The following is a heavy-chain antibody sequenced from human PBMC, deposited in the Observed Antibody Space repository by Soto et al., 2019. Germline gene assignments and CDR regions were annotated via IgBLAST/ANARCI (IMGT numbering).Heavy chain of an antibody. CDR2: IIPISGTT. CDR1: GDVFRSYG. V-gene: IGHV1-69*13. J-gene: IGHJ6*02. Sequence: SVKVSCKASGDVFRSYGINWVRQAPGQGLEWMGGIIPISGTTNYAQKFQGRVAITADESTDTVYMELSRLRADDTAVYYCARGDYPFPYYYYGLDVWGLGTTVTVSS. D-gene: IGHD4-17*01. CDR3: ARGDYPFPYYYYGLDV.